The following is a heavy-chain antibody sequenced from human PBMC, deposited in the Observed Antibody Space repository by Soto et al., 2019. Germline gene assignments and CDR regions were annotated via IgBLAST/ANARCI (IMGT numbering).Heavy chain of an antibody. J-gene: IGHJ5*02. D-gene: IGHD2-2*01. CDR3: ARDGGYCSSTSCYLINWFDP. CDR1: GGTLSSYA. Sequence: GASVKVSCKASGGTLSSYAISWVRQAPGQGLEWMGGIIPIFGTANYAQKFQGRVTITADESTSTAYMELSSLRSEDTAVYFCARDGGYCSSTSCYLINWFDPWGQGTLVTVSS. CDR2: IIPIFGTA. V-gene: IGHV1-69*13.